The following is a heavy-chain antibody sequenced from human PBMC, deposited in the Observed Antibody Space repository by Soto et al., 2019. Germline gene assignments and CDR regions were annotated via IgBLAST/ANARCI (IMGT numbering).Heavy chain of an antibody. CDR3: ARVSGYGYLEGNFDY. J-gene: IGHJ4*02. V-gene: IGHV1-46*01. CDR2: INPSGGST. Sequence: GASVKVSCKASGYTFTSYYMHWVRQAPGQGLEWMGIINPSGGSTSYAQKFQGRVTMTRDTSTSTVYMELSSLRSEDTAVYYCARVSGYGYLEGNFDYWGQGTLVTVSS. D-gene: IGHD5-12*01. CDR1: GYTFTSYY.